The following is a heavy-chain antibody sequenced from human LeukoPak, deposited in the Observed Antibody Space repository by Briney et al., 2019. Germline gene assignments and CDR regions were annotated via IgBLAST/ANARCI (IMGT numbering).Heavy chain of an antibody. CDR3: ARGTIFGVVIRYYYMDV. V-gene: IGHV4-4*09. D-gene: IGHD3-3*01. J-gene: IGHJ6*03. Sequence: SETLSLTCTVSGGSISSYYWSWIRQPPGKGLEWIGYIYTSGSTNYNPSLKSRVTISVDTSKNQFSLKLSSVTAADTAVYYCARGTIFGVVIRYYYMDVWGKGTTVTVPS. CDR2: IYTSGST. CDR1: GGSISSYY.